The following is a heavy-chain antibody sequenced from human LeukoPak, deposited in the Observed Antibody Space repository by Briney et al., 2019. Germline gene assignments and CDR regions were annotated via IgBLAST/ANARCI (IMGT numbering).Heavy chain of an antibody. J-gene: IGHJ4*02. CDR3: ARDRHWTNDWVFDY. CDR1: GGSISNYY. Sequence: SETLSLTCTVSGGSISNYYWSWIRQPPGKELEWIGYVYYTGGTNYNPSLKSRVTISLDTSKTQFSLNVRSVTAADTAVYYCARDRHWTNDWVFDYWGQGTLVTVSS. CDR2: VYYTGGT. D-gene: IGHD1/OR15-1a*01. V-gene: IGHV4-59*01.